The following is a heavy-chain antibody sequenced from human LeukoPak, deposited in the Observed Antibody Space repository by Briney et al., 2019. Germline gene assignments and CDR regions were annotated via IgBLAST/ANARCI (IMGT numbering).Heavy chain of an antibody. D-gene: IGHD2-15*01. CDR2: IWYDGSDK. CDR1: GFTFNTYG. J-gene: IGHJ6*02. V-gene: IGHV3-33*01. CDR3: ARVGCTGGSCLAYNYYAMDV. Sequence: GRSLRLSCAAFGFTFNTYGMNWVRQAPGKGLEWVAIIWYDGSDKYYADSVKGRFTISRDNSKNTLYLQMNSLRAEDTAVYCCARVGCTGGSCLAYNYYAMDVWGQGTTVTVSS.